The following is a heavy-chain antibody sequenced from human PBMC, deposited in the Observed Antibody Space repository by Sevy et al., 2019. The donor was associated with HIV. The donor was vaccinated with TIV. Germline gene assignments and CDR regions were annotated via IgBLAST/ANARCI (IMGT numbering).Heavy chain of an antibody. Sequence: GGSLRLSCAASGFTFSSYAMSWVCQAPGKGLEWVSAISGSGGSTYYADSVKGRFTISRDNSKNTLYLQMNSLRAEDTAVYYCAKSMSWLDTAMVADYYYYYGMDVWGQGTTVTVSS. CDR3: AKSMSWLDTAMVADYYYYYGMDV. V-gene: IGHV3-23*01. D-gene: IGHD5-18*01. CDR2: ISGSGGST. J-gene: IGHJ6*02. CDR1: GFTFSSYA.